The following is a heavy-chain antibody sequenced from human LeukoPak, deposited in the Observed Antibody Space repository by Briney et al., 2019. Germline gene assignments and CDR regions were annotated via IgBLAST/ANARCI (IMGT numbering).Heavy chain of an antibody. CDR3: ARESSGWLLYYFDY. CDR1: GGSFSGYY. V-gene: IGHV4-34*01. CDR2: INHSGST. Sequence: SETLSLTCAVYGGSFSGYYWSWIRQSPGKGLEWIGEINHSGSTNYNPSLKSRVTISVDTSKNQFSLKLSSVTAADTAVYYCARESSGWLLYYFDYWGQGTLVTVSS. D-gene: IGHD6-19*01. J-gene: IGHJ4*02.